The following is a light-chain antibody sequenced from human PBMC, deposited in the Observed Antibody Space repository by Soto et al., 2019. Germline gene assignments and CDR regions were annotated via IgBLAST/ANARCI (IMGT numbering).Light chain of an antibody. V-gene: IGKV3-15*01. CDR1: QSVSSD. CDR2: RAS. Sequence: EIVMTQSPATLSVSPGERATLSCRASQSVSSDLAWYHQKPGQAPRLLIYRASTRATGIPARFSGRGDGTEFTRTISGLQSEELAVYDCQQKNTWPRTGGQGTKVEIK. J-gene: IGKJ1*01. CDR3: QQKNTWPRT.